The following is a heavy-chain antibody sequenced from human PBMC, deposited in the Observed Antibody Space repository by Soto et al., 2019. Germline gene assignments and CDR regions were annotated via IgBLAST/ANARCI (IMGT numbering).Heavy chain of an antibody. CDR1: GGSISSGGYY. D-gene: IGHD3-3*01. CDR2: IYYSGST. CDR3: ARDHPLTIFGVGPSWWFDP. V-gene: IGHV4-31*03. Sequence: QVQLQESGPGLVKPSQTLSLTCTVSGGSISSGGYYWSWIRQHPGKGLEWIGYIYYSGSTYYNPSLKSRVTISVDTSKNQFSLKLSSVTAADTAVYYCARDHPLTIFGVGPSWWFDPWGQGTLVTVSS. J-gene: IGHJ5*02.